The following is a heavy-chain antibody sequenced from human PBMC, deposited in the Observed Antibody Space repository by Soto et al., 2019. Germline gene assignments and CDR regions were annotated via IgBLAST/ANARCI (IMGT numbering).Heavy chain of an antibody. CDR1: GYTFTSYG. V-gene: IGHV1-18*01. CDR2: ISAYNGNT. Sequence: ASVKVSCKASGYTFTSYGISWVRQAPGQGLEWMGWISAYNGNTNYAQKLQGRVTMTTDTSTSTAYMELRSLRSDDTAVYYCARDRIAAENIDYYYYYGMDVWGQGTTVTVSS. D-gene: IGHD6-13*01. CDR3: ARDRIAAENIDYYYYYGMDV. J-gene: IGHJ6*02.